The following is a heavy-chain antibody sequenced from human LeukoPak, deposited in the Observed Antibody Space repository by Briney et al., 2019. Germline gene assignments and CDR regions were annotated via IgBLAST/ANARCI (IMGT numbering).Heavy chain of an antibody. D-gene: IGHD6-19*01. J-gene: IGHJ4*02. CDR3: ARDLWGHGVAGTGY. V-gene: IGHV1-2*02. CDR1: GYTFTGCY. Sequence: ASVKVSCKASGYTFTGCYMHWVRQAPGQGLEWMGWINPNSGGTNYAQKLQGRVTMTRDTSISTAYMELSRLRSDDTAVYYCARDLWGHGVAGTGYWGQGTLVTVSS. CDR2: INPNSGGT.